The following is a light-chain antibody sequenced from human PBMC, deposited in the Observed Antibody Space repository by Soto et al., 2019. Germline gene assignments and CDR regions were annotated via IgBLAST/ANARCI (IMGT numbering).Light chain of an antibody. J-gene: IGKJ5*01. Sequence: DIQMTQSPSTLSGSVGDRVTITCRASQTISSWLAWYQQKPGKAPKLLIYKASTLKSGVPSRFSCSGSGTEFTLTISSLQPDEFATYYCQQYNSYPITFGQGTRLEIK. CDR1: QTISSW. CDR3: QQYNSYPIT. V-gene: IGKV1-5*03. CDR2: KAS.